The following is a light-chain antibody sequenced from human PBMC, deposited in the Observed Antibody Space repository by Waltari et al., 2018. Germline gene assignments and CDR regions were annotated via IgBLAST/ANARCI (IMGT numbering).Light chain of an antibody. CDR1: QSLLHRNGTTY. CDR2: KVS. Sequence: DVVLTQAPLFLPITPGQPASMTCRSSQSLLHRNGTTYLSWFLQKPGQCPRRLIYKVSNRDSGVPDRFSGSGAGTDFTLKISRVEAEDVGIYHCMQGTHFPLTFGGGTKVEIK. J-gene: IGKJ4*01. CDR3: MQGTHFPLT. V-gene: IGKV2-30*02.